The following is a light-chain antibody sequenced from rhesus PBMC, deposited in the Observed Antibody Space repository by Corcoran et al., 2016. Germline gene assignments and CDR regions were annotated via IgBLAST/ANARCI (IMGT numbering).Light chain of an antibody. Sequence: EIVMTQSPATLSLSPGETATISCRTSQSVSSYLAWYQQKPGQAPRLVMSGAFSRATGIPERFSGSGSGTDCTLPISSLEPEDFAVYYSQETSYLYTFGQGTKVEIK. J-gene: IGKJ2*01. CDR2: GAF. V-gene: IGKV3-31*02. CDR3: QETSYLYT. CDR1: QSVSSY.